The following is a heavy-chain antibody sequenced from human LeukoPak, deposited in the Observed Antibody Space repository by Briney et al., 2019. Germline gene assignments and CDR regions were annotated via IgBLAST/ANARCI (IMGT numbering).Heavy chain of an antibody. CDR3: ARLTRLSTSPDRYCLDY. CDR2: IYTSGGT. D-gene: IGHD6-6*01. CDR1: GGSISSHY. J-gene: IGHJ4*02. Sequence: SETLSLTCTVSGGSISSHYWSWIRQPPGKGLEWIGYIYTSGGTNYIPSLKGRVTISIDTSKNQFSLKLSSVTAADSAVYYCARLTRLSTSPDRYCLDYWGQGTLVTVSS. V-gene: IGHV4-4*09.